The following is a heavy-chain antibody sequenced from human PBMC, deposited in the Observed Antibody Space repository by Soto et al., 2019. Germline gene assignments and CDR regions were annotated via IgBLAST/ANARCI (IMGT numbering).Heavy chain of an antibody. V-gene: IGHV4-39*01. CDR1: GGSISSSSYY. Sequence: QLQLQESGPGLVKPSETLSLTCTVSGGSISSSSYYWGWIRQPPGKGLEWIGSIDYSGSTYYNPSLKSRITISVDTSKNQSSLKLSSVTATDTAVYYCARVIRFLECFSWFDPWGQGTLVSVSS. CDR2: IDYSGST. D-gene: IGHD3-3*01. CDR3: ARVIRFLECFSWFDP. J-gene: IGHJ5*02.